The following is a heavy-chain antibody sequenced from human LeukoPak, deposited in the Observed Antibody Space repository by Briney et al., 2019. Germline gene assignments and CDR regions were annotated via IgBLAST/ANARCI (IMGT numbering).Heavy chain of an antibody. D-gene: IGHD4-23*01. CDR3: ARAPTVNYGGPNPFDY. CDR1: RFIFSNYW. V-gene: IGHV3-7*01. CDR2: IKQDGSGK. J-gene: IGHJ4*02. Sequence: GGSLRLSCAASRFIFSNYWMSWVRQAPGKGLEWVANIKQDGSGKYYVESVKGRFTISRDNAKNTLSLQMNSLRVEDTAVYYCARAPTVNYGGPNPFDYWGQGTLVTVSS.